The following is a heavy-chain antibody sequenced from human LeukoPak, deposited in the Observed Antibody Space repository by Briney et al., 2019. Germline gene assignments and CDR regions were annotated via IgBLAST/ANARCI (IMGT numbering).Heavy chain of an antibody. V-gene: IGHV5-51*01. CDR1: GYSFSTYW. Sequence: GESLKISCKGSGYSFSTYWIGWVRQMPGKGLEWMGIIYPGYSDTRYSPSFEGQVTISADKSISTAYLQWSSLKASDTAMYYCARTPTSLSNPYYFDHWGQGTLVTVSS. CDR3: ARTPTSLSNPYYFDH. CDR2: IYPGYSDT. J-gene: IGHJ4*02.